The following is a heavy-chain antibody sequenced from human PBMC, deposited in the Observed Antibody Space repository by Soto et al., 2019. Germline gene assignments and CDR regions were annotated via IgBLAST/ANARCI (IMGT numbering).Heavy chain of an antibody. CDR1: GFSFSLYE. CDR2: ISTSGSTI. V-gene: IGHV3-48*03. Sequence: PAGSLSLSCAASGFSFSLYEINWDRPAPGKGLEWISYISTSGSTIYYADSVKGRFTISRDNAKTSLYLQMNSLRAEDTAVYYCARELAAAGSFDYWGQGTLVTVAS. CDR3: ARELAAAGSFDY. J-gene: IGHJ4*02. D-gene: IGHD6-13*01.